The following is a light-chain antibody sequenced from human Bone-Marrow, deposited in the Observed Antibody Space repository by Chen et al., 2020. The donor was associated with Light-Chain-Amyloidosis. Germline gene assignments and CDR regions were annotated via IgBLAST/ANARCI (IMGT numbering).Light chain of an antibody. CDR2: AFS. Sequence: QSALTHPASASGSPGQSISISCTGTSGDVGTYNYVYWYQHHPGKAPKVMIYAFSNRHSGVSNRFSGSKSGNTSSLTISGLHAEDESDYYFSSFTSSSSYVFGPGTKVTVL. J-gene: IGLJ1*01. CDR3: SSFTSSSSYV. V-gene: IGLV2-14*01. CDR1: SGDVGTYNY.